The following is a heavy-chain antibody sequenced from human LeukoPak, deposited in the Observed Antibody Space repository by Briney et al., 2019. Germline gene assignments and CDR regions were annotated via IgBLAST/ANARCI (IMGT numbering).Heavy chain of an antibody. CDR1: GFIFSDYN. CDR3: VRSYRDLTGYYNHFDY. J-gene: IGHJ4*02. D-gene: IGHD3-9*01. CDR2: INSEGTST. Sequence: GGSLRLSCEASGFIFSDYNMNWVRQAPGKGLVWVSRINSEGTSTSFADSVKGRFTVSRDNAKNTLYLQMNSLRPEDTAVYYCVRSYRDLTGYYNHFDYWGQGNLVTVSS. V-gene: IGHV3-74*01.